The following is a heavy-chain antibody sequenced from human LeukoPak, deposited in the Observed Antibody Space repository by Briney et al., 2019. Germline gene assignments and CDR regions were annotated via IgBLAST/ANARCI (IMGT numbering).Heavy chain of an antibody. CDR3: AREGVGAYFDY. D-gene: IGHD1-26*01. CDR2: INAGNGNT. J-gene: IGHJ4*02. CDR1: GYTFTSYA. Sequence: RASVKVSCKASGYTFTSYAMHWVRQAPGQRLEWMGWINAGNGNTKYSQKFQGRVTITRDTSASTAYMELSSLRSEDTAVYYCAREGVGAYFDYWGQGTLVTVSS. V-gene: IGHV1-3*01.